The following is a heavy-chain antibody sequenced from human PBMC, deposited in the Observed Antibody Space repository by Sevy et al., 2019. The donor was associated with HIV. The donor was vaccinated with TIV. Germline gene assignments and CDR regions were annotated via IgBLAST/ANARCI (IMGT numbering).Heavy chain of an antibody. CDR3: ARPNTKVGRSTFWFDP. V-gene: IGHV3-48*01. CDR1: GFTFSDYN. Sequence: GGSLRLSCAASGFTFSDYNMVWVRQTPGKGLEWVSYISDSSNAIYYADSVKGRFTISRDNAKKSLYLQMNSLRAEDTAVYYCARPNTKVGRSTFWFDPWGQGTLVTVSS. D-gene: IGHD1-26*01. J-gene: IGHJ5*02. CDR2: ISDSSNAI.